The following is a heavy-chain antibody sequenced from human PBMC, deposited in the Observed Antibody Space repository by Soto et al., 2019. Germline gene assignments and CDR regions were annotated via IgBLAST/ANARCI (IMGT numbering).Heavy chain of an antibody. CDR3: AKEGLDSSSWSA. D-gene: IGHD6-13*01. Sequence: EVQLLESGGGLVQPRGSLRLSCAASGFTFSSYAMSWVRQAPGKGLEWVSAISGSGGSTYYADSVKGRFTISRDNSKNTLYLQLNSLRAEDTAVYYCAKEGLDSSSWSAWGQGTLVTVSS. V-gene: IGHV3-23*01. CDR2: ISGSGGST. J-gene: IGHJ4*02. CDR1: GFTFSSYA.